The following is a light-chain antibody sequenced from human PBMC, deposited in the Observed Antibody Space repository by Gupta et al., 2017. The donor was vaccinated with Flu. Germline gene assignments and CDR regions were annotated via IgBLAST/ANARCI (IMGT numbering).Light chain of an antibody. Sequence: SPSTLSASIGDRVTITCRASQSISCWLAWYQQKPGKAPDLLIYKTSTLKSGVPSRFSGTGSGTEFTLTISGLQPDDFATYYCQQDNNYYTFGQWTKLEIK. CDR1: QSISCW. CDR2: KTS. J-gene: IGKJ2*01. CDR3: QQDNNYYT. V-gene: IGKV1-5*03.